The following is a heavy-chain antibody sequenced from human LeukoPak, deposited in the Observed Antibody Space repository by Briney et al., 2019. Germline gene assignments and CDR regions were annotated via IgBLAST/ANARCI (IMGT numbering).Heavy chain of an antibody. V-gene: IGHV1-69*01. D-gene: IGHD6-13*01. Sequence: SVKVSCKASGGTFSSYAICWVRQAPGQGLEWMGGIIPIFGTANYAQKFQGRVTITADESTSTAYMELSSLRSEDTAVYYCARSGYSSSWSWYYFDYWGQGTLVTVSS. J-gene: IGHJ4*02. CDR1: GGTFSSYA. CDR3: ARSGYSSSWSWYYFDY. CDR2: IIPIFGTA.